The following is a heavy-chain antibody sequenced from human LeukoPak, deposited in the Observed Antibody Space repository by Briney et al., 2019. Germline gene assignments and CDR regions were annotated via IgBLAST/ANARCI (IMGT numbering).Heavy chain of an antibody. V-gene: IGHV3-7*01. J-gene: IGHJ4*02. CDR1: GFAFGTYW. D-gene: IGHD1-26*01. CDR3: ARRVVGGTDYFDY. CDR2: IKIDGTEK. Sequence: GGSLRLSCAASGFAFGTYWMTWVRQAPGKGLERVANIKIDGTEKRYADSVKGRFTISRDNAKNSLYLQMSSLRAEDTAVYYCARRVVGGTDYFDYWGQGTLVAVSS.